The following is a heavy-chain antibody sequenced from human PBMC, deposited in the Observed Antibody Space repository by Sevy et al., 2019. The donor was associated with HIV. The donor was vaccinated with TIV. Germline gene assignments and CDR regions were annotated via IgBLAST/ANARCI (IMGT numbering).Heavy chain of an antibody. CDR3: ARDLEFYGYREYGPAFNPDY. J-gene: IGHJ4*02. V-gene: IGHV3-33*01. CDR1: GFSFSSYG. D-gene: IGHD5-12*01. CDR2: IWFDGSNE. Sequence: GSLRLPCAASGFSFSSYGMHWVRQAPGKGLEWLAVIWFDGSNEIYANSVKGRFTLSRELAKNTLYLQMNSLRAEDTAVYYCARDLEFYGYREYGPAFNPDYWGRGTLVTVSS.